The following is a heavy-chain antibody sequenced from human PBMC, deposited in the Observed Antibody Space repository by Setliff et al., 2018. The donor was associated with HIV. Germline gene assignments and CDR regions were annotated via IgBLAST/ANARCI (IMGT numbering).Heavy chain of an antibody. D-gene: IGHD4-17*01. J-gene: IGHJ4*02. V-gene: IGHV3-23*01. CDR3: AKFFGGYGDYMGFDY. Sequence: PGGSLRLSCAASGFIFSSYAMSWVRQAPGKGLEWVSAISGSGANTYYADSVKGRFTISRDNSKNTLYLQMNSLRAEGTAVYYCAKFFGGYGDYMGFDYWGQGTLVTVSS. CDR2: ISGSGANT. CDR1: GFIFSSYA.